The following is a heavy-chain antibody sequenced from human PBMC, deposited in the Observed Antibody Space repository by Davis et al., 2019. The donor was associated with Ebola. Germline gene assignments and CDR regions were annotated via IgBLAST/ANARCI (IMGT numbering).Heavy chain of an antibody. CDR2: IHPIGGST. D-gene: IGHD3-10*01. J-gene: IGHJ6*02. Sequence: ASVKVSCKASGYTFTSYYMHWVRQAPGQGLEWPGIIHPIGGSTNYAQKFQGRVTMTRDTSTSTVYMDLSSLRSEDTAVYYCARGLWFTGPPTYGLDVWGQGTTVTVSS. V-gene: IGHV1-46*01. CDR3: ARGLWFTGPPTYGLDV. CDR1: GYTFTSYY.